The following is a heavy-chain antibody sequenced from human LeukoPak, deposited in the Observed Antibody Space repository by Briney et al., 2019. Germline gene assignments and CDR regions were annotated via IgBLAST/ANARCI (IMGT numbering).Heavy chain of an antibody. CDR3: ARSAVAGQRRIFDY. V-gene: IGHV1-69*04. Sequence: SVKVSCKASGGTFSIYAISWVRQAPGQGLEWMGRIIPILGIANYAQKFQGRVTITADKSTSTAYMELSSLRPEDTAVYYCARSAVAGQRRIFDYWGQGTLVTVSS. D-gene: IGHD6-19*01. CDR2: IIPILGIA. J-gene: IGHJ4*02. CDR1: GGTFSIYA.